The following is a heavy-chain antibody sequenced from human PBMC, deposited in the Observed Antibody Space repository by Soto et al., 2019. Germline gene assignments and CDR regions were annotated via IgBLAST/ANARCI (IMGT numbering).Heavy chain of an antibody. D-gene: IGHD2-8*02. V-gene: IGHV3-48*03. CDR2: ISSSGISI. J-gene: IGHJ6*02. CDR1: GFSFSSYE. CDR3: VTGYYYNYVMDV. Sequence: RLSCAASGFSFSSYEMNWVRQAPGKGLEWVSYISSSGISISSADSVKGRFTISRDNAKNSLYLQMNSLRAEDTAVYYCVTGYYYNYVMDVWGQGTTVTVSS.